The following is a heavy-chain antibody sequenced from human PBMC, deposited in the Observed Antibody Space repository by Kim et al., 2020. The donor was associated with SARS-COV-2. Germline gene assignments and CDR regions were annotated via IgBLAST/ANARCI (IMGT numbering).Heavy chain of an antibody. V-gene: IGHV4-39*01. CDR1: GGSISSSSYY. CDR2: IYYSGST. CDR3: TYEATVTRDYGMDV. Sequence: SETLSLTCTVSGGSISSSSYYWGWIRQPPGKGLEWIGSIYYSGSTYYNPSLKSRVTISVDTSKNQFSLKLSSVTAADTAVYYCTYEATVTRDYGMDVWGQGTTVTVSS. J-gene: IGHJ6*02. D-gene: IGHD4-17*01.